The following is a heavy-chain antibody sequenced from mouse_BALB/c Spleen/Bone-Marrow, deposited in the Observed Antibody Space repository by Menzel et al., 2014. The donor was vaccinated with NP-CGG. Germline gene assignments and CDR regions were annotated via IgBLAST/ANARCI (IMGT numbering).Heavy chain of an antibody. CDR2: IRNKANGYTT. CDR1: GFTFTDYY. CDR3: ARDRGLTYFDY. Sequence: EVQVVESGGGLVQPGDSLRLSCATSGFTFTDYYMNWVRPPPGKALEWLGFIRNKANGYTTEYSASVKGRFTISRDNSQSILYLQMSTLRAEDSATYYCARDRGLTYFDYWGQGTTLTVSS. J-gene: IGHJ2*01. D-gene: IGHD2-4*01. V-gene: IGHV7-3*02.